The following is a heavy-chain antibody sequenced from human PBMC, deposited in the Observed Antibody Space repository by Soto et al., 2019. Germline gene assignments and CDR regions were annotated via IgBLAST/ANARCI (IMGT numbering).Heavy chain of an antibody. V-gene: IGHV3-23*01. CDR2: VTSGGDTT. D-gene: IGHD3-10*01. CDR3: AKDRVGGDRDY. CDR1: GFIFSNYS. J-gene: IGHJ4*02. Sequence: EVQLLQSGGGLVQPGGSLRLSCAASGFIFSNYSMNWVRQAPGKGLEWVSIVTSGGDTTYYADSVKGRFTISRDNSKNTLYLQENSLTAEHTAVYYCAKDRVGGDRDYWGQGTLVSVSS.